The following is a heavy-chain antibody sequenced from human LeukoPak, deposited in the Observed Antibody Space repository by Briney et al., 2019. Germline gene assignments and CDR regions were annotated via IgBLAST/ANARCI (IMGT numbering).Heavy chain of an antibody. V-gene: IGHV4-59*08. CDR2: IDSSGST. J-gene: IGHJ4*02. Sequence: SETLSLTCTVSGASISTDYWSWIRQPPGKTLEWIGYIDSSGSTNYNPSLKSRVTISLGASKKQFSLRLTSVTAADTAVYYCATPVYWGQGTLVTVSS. CDR1: GASISTDY. CDR3: ATPVY.